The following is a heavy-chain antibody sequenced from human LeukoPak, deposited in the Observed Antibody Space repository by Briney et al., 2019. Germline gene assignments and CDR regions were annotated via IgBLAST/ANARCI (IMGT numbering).Heavy chain of an antibody. V-gene: IGHV3-23*01. Sequence: GGSLRLSCAASGFTFSSYAMSWVRQAPGKGLEWVSAISGSGGSTYYADSVKGRFTISRDSSKNTLYLQVNSLRAEDTAVYYCAKGETTVTYFDYWGQGTLVTVSS. CDR1: GFTFSSYA. D-gene: IGHD4-17*01. CDR2: ISGSGGST. J-gene: IGHJ4*02. CDR3: AKGETTVTYFDY.